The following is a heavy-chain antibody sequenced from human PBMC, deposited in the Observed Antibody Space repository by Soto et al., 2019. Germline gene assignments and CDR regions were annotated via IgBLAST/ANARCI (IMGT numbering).Heavy chain of an antibody. CDR2: IYYSGST. CDR3: RLFGAVALYYFDY. D-gene: IGHD6-19*01. Sequence: PSETLSLTCTVSGGSISSSSYYWGWIRQPPGKGLEWIGSIYYSGSTYYNPSLKSRVTISVDTSKNQFSLKLSSVTAADTAVYYCRLFGAVALYYFDYWGQGTLVTVSS. V-gene: IGHV4-39*01. J-gene: IGHJ4*02. CDR1: GGSISSSSYY.